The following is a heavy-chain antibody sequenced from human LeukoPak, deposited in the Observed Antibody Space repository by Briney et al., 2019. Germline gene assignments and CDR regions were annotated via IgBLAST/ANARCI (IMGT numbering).Heavy chain of an antibody. Sequence: GGSLRLSCVASGFTFSDYFMNWVRQAPGKGLEWLSYITSSSSTVYYADSVKGRFTISRDNGKNALYMQMNSLRAEDTAVYYCARDLNTASDYWGQGTLVTVSS. J-gene: IGHJ4*02. V-gene: IGHV3-48*04. D-gene: IGHD5-18*01. CDR1: GFTFSDYF. CDR3: ARDLNTASDY. CDR2: ITSSSSTV.